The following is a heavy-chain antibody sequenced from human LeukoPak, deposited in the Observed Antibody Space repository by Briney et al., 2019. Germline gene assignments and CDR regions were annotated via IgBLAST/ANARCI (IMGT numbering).Heavy chain of an antibody. V-gene: IGHV3-21*01. CDR2: ISSSSTYI. CDR1: GFTFSSYG. J-gene: IGHJ4*02. Sequence: SGGSLTLSCAVSGFTFSSYGMHWVRQAPGQGLEWVSFISSSSTYIYYADSVKGRFTISRDNAKNSLSLQMNSLRAEDTAVYYCAKDRVAGTCFDYWGQGTVVTVSS. CDR3: AKDRVAGTCFDY. D-gene: IGHD6-19*01.